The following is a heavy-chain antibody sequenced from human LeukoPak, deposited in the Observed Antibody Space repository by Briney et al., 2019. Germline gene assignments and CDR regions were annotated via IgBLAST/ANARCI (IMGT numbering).Heavy chain of an antibody. CDR3: ARWLAAVPKMFDP. V-gene: IGHV4-34*01. D-gene: IGHD6-13*01. CDR2: INYSGST. Sequence: SETLSLTCAVYGGSVSADYWTWIRQFPGKGLEWIGEINYSGSTNYNPSLKSRVTISADTSKNQFSLKLTSVTAADTAIYYCARWLAAVPKMFDPWGQGTLVTVSS. J-gene: IGHJ5*02. CDR1: GGSVSADY.